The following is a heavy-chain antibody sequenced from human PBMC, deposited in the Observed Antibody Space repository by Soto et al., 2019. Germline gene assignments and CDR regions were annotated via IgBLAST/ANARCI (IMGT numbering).Heavy chain of an antibody. CDR2: ISGSGGST. CDR3: AKRGRIAVAGVGAFDI. Sequence: EVQLLESWGGLVQPGGSLRLSCAASGFTFSSYAMSWVRQAPGKGLEWVSAISGSGGSTYSADSVKGRFTIARDNSKNTLYLQMNSLRAEDTAVYYCAKRGRIAVAGVGAFDIWGQGTMVTVSS. V-gene: IGHV3-23*01. J-gene: IGHJ3*02. D-gene: IGHD6-19*01. CDR1: GFTFSSYA.